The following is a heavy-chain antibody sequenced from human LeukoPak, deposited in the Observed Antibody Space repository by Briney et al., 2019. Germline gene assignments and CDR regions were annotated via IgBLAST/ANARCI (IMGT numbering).Heavy chain of an antibody. J-gene: IGHJ4*02. CDR3: ASGPRGYCYGLAFED. CDR1: GFSFDDYA. V-gene: IGHV3-43*02. Sequence: GGSLRPSCAGSGFSFDDYAMHWVRQAPGKGLEWVSLITADGGSTYYADSVKGRFTISRDNSKNSLYVQMNSLRSEDTGFYYCASGPRGYCYGLAFEDWGQGTLVTVSS. CDR2: ITADGGST. D-gene: IGHD5-18*01.